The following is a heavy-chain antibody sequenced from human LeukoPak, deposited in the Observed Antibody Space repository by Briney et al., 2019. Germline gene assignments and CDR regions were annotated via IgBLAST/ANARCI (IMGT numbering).Heavy chain of an antibody. CDR1: GYTYTSYG. V-gene: IGHV1-18*01. CDR3: ARDAPSVAVAGGPDY. J-gene: IGHJ4*02. D-gene: IGHD6-19*01. Sequence: GASVKVSCKAPGYTYTSYGISWVRQAPGQGVEWMGWISVCNGNIHYAQKLQGRVTMTTDMFTSTAYMELRSLTSDDTAIYYCARDAPSVAVAGGPDYWGQGTLVSVSS. CDR2: ISVCNGNI.